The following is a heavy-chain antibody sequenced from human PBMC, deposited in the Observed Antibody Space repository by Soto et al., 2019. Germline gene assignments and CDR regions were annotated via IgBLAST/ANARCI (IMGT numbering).Heavy chain of an antibody. CDR3: AAGWMYSSSSNFDY. D-gene: IGHD6-6*01. CDR1: GFTFTSSA. CDR2: IVVGSGNT. V-gene: IGHV1-58*02. J-gene: IGHJ4*02. Sequence: GASVKVSCKASGFTFTSSAMQWVRQARGQRLEWIGWIVVGSGNTNYAQKFQERVTITRDMSTSTAYMELSSLRSEDTAVYYCAAGWMYSSSSNFDYWGQRTLVTVSS.